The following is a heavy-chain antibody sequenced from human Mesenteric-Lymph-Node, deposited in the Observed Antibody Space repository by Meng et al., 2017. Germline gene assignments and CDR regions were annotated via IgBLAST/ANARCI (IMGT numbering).Heavy chain of an antibody. V-gene: IGHV5-51*01. Sequence: KVSCKGSGYSFTSHWIAWVRQMPGKGLEWMGIIYPGDSETRYSPSFQGQVTISADKSISTAYLHWSSLKASDTAMYYCARHSRNYYYGSGSYGNFDYWGQGTLVTVSS. D-gene: IGHD3-10*01. J-gene: IGHJ4*02. CDR1: GYSFTSHW. CDR2: IYPGDSET. CDR3: ARHSRNYYYGSGSYGNFDY.